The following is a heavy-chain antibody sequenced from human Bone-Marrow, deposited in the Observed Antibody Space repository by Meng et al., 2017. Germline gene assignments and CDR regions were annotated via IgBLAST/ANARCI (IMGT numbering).Heavy chain of an antibody. CDR3: ARSSTSPASYFFDY. CDR1: GGSGSSGSYY. V-gene: IGHV4-61*01. CDR2: IYYSGST. D-gene: IGHD6-6*01. Sequence: QVHLKESGPRLVRRSETLSLTCTVSGGSGSSGSYYWSWIRQPPGKGLEWIGHIYYSGSTNYNPSLKSRVTISVDTSKNQFSLKLSSVTAADTAVYFCARSSTSPASYFFDYWGQGTLVTVSS. J-gene: IGHJ4*02.